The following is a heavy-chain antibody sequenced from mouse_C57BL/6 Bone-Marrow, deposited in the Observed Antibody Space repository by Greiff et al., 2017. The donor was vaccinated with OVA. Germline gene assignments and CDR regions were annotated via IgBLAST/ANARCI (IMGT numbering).Heavy chain of an antibody. V-gene: IGHV1-78*01. CDR1: GYTFTDHT. J-gene: IGHJ4*01. CDR3: ARVDDGYFYAMDY. D-gene: IGHD2-3*01. CDR2: IYPRDGSN. Sequence: QVQLQQSDAELVKPGASVKISCKVSGYTFTDHTIHWMKQRPEQGLEWIGYIYPRDGSNKSNEKFKGKATLTADKSSSTAYMQLTSQTSEDSAVDFCARVDDGYFYAMDYWGQGTSVTVSS.